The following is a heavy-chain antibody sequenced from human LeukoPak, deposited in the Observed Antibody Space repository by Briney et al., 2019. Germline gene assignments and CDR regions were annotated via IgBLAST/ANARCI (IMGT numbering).Heavy chain of an antibody. CDR3: ARGSGWGGDY. Sequence: GGSLRLSCAASGFTFSSYWMSWVRQAPGKGLEWVASIKPDGSEKYYVDSLKGRFTISRDSAKNSVYPQMNSLRAEDTAVYYCARGSGWGGDYWGQGTLVTVSS. CDR1: GFTFSSYW. J-gene: IGHJ4*02. CDR2: IKPDGSEK. V-gene: IGHV3-7*01. D-gene: IGHD7-27*01.